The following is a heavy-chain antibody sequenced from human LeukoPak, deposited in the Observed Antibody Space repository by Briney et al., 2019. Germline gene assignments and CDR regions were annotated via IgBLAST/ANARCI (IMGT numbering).Heavy chain of an antibody. J-gene: IGHJ4*02. CDR1: GGSISSSSYY. CDR2: IYYSGST. CDR3: AREWELLVGDDY. V-gene: IGHV4-39*07. D-gene: IGHD1-26*01. Sequence: SETLSLTCTVSGGSISSSSYYWGWIRQPPGKGLEWIGSIYYSGSTYYNPSLKSRVTISVDTSKNQFSLKLSSVTAADTAVYYCAREWELLVGDDYWGQGTLVTVSS.